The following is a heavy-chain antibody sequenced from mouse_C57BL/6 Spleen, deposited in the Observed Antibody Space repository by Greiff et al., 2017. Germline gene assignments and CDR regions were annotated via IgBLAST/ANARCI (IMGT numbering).Heavy chain of an antibody. J-gene: IGHJ3*01. D-gene: IGHD2-1*01. CDR2: IYPGNGDT. Sequence: QVQLQQSGAELVRPGASVKMSCKASGYTFTSDNMHWVKQTPRQGLEWIGAIYPGNGDTSYNQKFKGKATLTVDKSSSTAYMQLSSLTSEYSAVYFCARYSYGNYEFAYWGQGTLVTVSA. CDR3: ARYSYGNYEFAY. V-gene: IGHV1-12*01. CDR1: GYTFTSDN.